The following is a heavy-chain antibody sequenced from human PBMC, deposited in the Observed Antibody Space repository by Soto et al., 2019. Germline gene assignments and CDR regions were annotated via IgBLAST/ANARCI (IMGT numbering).Heavy chain of an antibody. J-gene: IGHJ4*01. CDR3: ARLFFSGQSRLSKGTFDY. D-gene: IGHD2-15*01. CDR2: IYYSGST. CDR1: GACMHTYN. Sequence: SETLPLTCTVSGACMHTYNWPWIRQPPGKGLEWIGYIYYSGSTIYNPSLESRVTISVDTSKKQFSLKMNSVTAEDEEIYYCARLFFSGQSRLSKGTFDYWALGSPVT. V-gene: IGHV4-59*08.